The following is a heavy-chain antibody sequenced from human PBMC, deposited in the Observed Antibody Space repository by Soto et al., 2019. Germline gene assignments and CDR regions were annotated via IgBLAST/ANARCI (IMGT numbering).Heavy chain of an antibody. CDR2: IYYSGST. V-gene: IGHV4-30-4*01. J-gene: IGHJ5*02. CDR3: ARGKIVVVMPPWFDP. CDR1: GGSISSGDYY. D-gene: IGHD3-22*01. Sequence: SETLSLTCTVSGGSISSGDYYWSWIRQPPGKGLEWIGYIYYSGSTYYNPSLKSRVTISVDTSKNQFSLKLSSVTAADTAVYYCARGKIVVVMPPWFDPWGQGTLVTVSS.